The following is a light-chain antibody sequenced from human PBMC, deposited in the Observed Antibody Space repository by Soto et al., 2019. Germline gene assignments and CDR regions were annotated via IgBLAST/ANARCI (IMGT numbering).Light chain of an antibody. Sequence: IVMTQSPATPSVSPGERASLSCRAIQCRSSCLAWYQQIAGQPPRFLVYDLTSGAAGMSARFSGGRSGTDFTLTISSVEPEDFAMYHCHQYSQFGQGTRVEIK. CDR1: QCRSSC. CDR2: DLT. V-gene: IGKV3D-15*01. J-gene: IGKJ5*01. CDR3: HQYSQ.